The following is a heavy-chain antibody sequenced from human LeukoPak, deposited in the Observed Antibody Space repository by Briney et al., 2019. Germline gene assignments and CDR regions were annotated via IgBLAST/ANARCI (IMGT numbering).Heavy chain of an antibody. D-gene: IGHD6-6*01. Sequence: ASVKVSRKASGYTFTSYGISWVRRAPGQGLEWMGWISAYNGNTNYAQKLQGRVTMTTDTSTSTAYMELRSLRSDDTAVYYCARNTIAAHVDYWGQGTLVTVSS. V-gene: IGHV1-18*01. CDR1: GYTFTSYG. CDR3: ARNTIAAHVDY. CDR2: ISAYNGNT. J-gene: IGHJ4*02.